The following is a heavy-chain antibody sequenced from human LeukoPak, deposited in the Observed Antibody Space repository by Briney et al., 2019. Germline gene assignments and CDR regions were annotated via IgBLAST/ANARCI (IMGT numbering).Heavy chain of an antibody. Sequence: ASVKVSCKASGGTFSSYAISWVRQAPGQGLEWMGGIIPIFGTANYAQKFQGRVTITADESTSTAYMELSSLRSEDTAVYYCASRYYYGSGSPIESYYYYMDVWGKGTTVTISS. CDR2: IIPIFGTA. CDR3: ASRYYYGSGSPIESYYYYMDV. V-gene: IGHV1-69*01. D-gene: IGHD3-10*01. J-gene: IGHJ6*03. CDR1: GGTFSSYA.